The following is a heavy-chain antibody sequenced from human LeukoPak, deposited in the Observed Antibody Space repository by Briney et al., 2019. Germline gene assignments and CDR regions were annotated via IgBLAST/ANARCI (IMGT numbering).Heavy chain of an antibody. V-gene: IGHV1-18*01. J-gene: IGHJ4*02. CDR3: ARDGRGYSYGSDY. CDR2: ISAYNGNT. CDR1: GYTFTSYG. Sequence: ASVKVSCRASGYTFTSYGISWVRQAPGQGIERIAWISAYNGNTNYAQKLQGRVTMTTDTSTSTAYMELRSLRSDDTAVYYCARDGRGYSYGSDYWGQGTLVTVSS. D-gene: IGHD5-18*01.